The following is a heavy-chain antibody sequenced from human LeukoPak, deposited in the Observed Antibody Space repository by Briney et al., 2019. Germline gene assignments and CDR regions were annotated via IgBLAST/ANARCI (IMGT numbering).Heavy chain of an antibody. D-gene: IGHD3-10*01. Sequence: ASVKVSCKPSGYTFTSYGIGWVRQAPGQGLEWMGWISAYNGNTNYAQKLQGRVTMTTDTSTSTAYMELRSLRSDDTAMYYCARGAGSGSYYNVYYYYYMDVWGKGTTVTVSS. CDR3: ARGAGSGSYYNVYYYYYMDV. J-gene: IGHJ6*03. CDR1: GYTFTSYG. V-gene: IGHV1-18*01. CDR2: ISAYNGNT.